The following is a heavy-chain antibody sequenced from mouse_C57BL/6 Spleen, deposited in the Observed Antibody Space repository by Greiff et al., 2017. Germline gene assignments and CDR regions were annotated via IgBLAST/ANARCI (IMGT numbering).Heavy chain of an antibody. V-gene: IGHV5-4*01. J-gene: IGHJ4*01. Sequence: EVKLVESGGGLVKPGGSLKLSCAASGFTFSSYAMSWVRQTPEKRLEWVATISDGGSYTYYPNNVKGRFTIYRDNAKNNLYLQMSHLKSEDTAMYYCARDKEDAMDYWGQGTSVTVSS. CDR2: ISDGGSYT. CDR1: GFTFSSYA. CDR3: ARDKEDAMDY.